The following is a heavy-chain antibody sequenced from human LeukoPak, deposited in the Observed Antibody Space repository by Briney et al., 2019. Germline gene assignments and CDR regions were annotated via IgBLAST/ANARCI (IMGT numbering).Heavy chain of an antibody. D-gene: IGHD1-26*01. CDR3: AKDLVGATDY. CDR2: ISGSGGST. CDR1: GFTFSSYA. Sequence: EGSLRLSCAASGFTFSSYAMSWVRQAPGKGLEWVSAISGSGGSTYYADSVKGRFTISRDNSKNTLYLQMNSLGAEDTAVYYCAKDLVGATDYWGQGTLVTVSS. J-gene: IGHJ4*02. V-gene: IGHV3-23*01.